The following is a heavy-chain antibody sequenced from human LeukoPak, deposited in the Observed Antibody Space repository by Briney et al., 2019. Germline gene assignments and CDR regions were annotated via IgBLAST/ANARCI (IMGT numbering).Heavy chain of an antibody. CDR3: ARDTGPTVAPDY. V-gene: IGHV1-46*01. CDR2: INPSGGST. Sequence: WASVKVSCKASGYTFTSYYMHWVRQAPGQGLEWMGIINPSGGSTSYAQKFQGRVTMTRDTSTSTVYMELSSLRSEDTAGYYCARDTGPTVAPDYWGQGTLVTVSS. CDR1: GYTFTSYY. D-gene: IGHD4-23*01. J-gene: IGHJ4*02.